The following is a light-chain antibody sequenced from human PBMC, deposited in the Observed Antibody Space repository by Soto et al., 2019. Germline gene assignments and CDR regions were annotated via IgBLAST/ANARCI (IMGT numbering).Light chain of an antibody. CDR1: QSISTY. CDR2: AAS. CDR3: QQSYSIPRT. V-gene: IGKV1-39*01. Sequence: DIQMTQSPSSLSASVGDRVTITCRASQSISTYLNWYQQKPGKAPKLLIYAASSLQSGVPSRFSGSGSGTDFTLTISSLQPEDFATYYCQQSYSIPRTFGQGTNLEIK. J-gene: IGKJ2*01.